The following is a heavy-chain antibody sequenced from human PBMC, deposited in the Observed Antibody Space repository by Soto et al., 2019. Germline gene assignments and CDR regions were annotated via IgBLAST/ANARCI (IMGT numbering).Heavy chain of an antibody. J-gene: IGHJ6*02. CDR3: ARDTMVRGVIPYYYYGMDV. V-gene: IGHV5-51*01. CDR1: GYSFTSYW. CDR2: IYPGDSDT. Sequence: GESLKISCKGSGYSFTSYWIGWVRQMPGKGLEWMGIIYPGDSDTRYSPSFQGQVTISADKSISTAYLQWSSLKASDTAMYYCARDTMVRGVIPYYYYGMDVWGLGTTVTVSS. D-gene: IGHD3-10*01.